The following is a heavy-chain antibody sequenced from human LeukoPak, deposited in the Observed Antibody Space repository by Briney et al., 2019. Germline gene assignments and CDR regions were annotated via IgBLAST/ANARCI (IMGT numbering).Heavy chain of an antibody. CDR1: GYTFTSYG. V-gene: IGHV1-18*01. J-gene: IGHJ4*02. CDR3: ARGQVHDYVWGSYRYPFDY. Sequence: ASVKVSCKASGYTFTSYGISWVRQAPGQGLEWMGWISAYNGNTNYAQKLQGRVTMTTDTSTSTAYMELRSLRSDDTAVYSCARGQVHDYVWGSYRYPFDYWGQGTLVTVSS. CDR2: ISAYNGNT. D-gene: IGHD3-16*02.